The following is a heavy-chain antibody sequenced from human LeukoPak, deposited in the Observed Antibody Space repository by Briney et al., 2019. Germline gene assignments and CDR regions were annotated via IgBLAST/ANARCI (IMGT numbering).Heavy chain of an antibody. Sequence: GGSLRLSCAASGFTFSSYAMSWVRQAPGKGLEWVSAISNSGGNTYYAASVKGRFTISRDNSKNTLYLQMNSLRAEDTAVYYCAKDSRGYQDYFDYWGQGTLVTVSS. CDR2: ISNSGGNT. V-gene: IGHV3-23*01. J-gene: IGHJ4*02. D-gene: IGHD3-22*01. CDR1: GFTFSSYA. CDR3: AKDSRGYQDYFDY.